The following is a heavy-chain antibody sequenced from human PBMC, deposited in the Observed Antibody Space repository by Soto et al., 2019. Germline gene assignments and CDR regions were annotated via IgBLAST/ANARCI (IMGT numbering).Heavy chain of an antibody. CDR3: AMIPRWDPDAFDI. V-gene: IGHV3-23*01. Sequence: GGSLGLSCAASGFTFSSYAVSGVRQTPGKGLEWVSAISGSGGSTYYADSVKGRFTISRDNSKNTLYLQMNSLRAEDTAVYYCAMIPRWDPDAFDIWGQGTMVPVSS. CDR2: ISGSGGST. J-gene: IGHJ3*02. CDR1: GFTFSSYA. D-gene: IGHD1-26*01.